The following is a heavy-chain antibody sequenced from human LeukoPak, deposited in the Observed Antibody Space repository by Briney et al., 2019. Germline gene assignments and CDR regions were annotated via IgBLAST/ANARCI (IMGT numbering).Heavy chain of an antibody. D-gene: IGHD3-3*01. Sequence: GGSLRLSCAASGFTFSNAWMSWVRQAPGKGLEWVGRIKSKTDGGTTDYAAPVKGRFTISRDDSKNTLYLQMNSLKTEDTAVYYCTTYDFWSGPFFDYWGQGTLVTVSS. CDR3: TTYDFWSGPFFDY. CDR1: GFTFSNAW. J-gene: IGHJ4*02. CDR2: IKSKTDGGTT. V-gene: IGHV3-15*01.